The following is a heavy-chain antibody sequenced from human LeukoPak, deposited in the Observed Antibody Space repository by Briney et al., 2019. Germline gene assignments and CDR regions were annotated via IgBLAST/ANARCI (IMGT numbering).Heavy chain of an antibody. Sequence: PSETLSLTCTVSGGSISSYYWSWIRQPPGKGLEWIGYIYYSGSTNYNPSLKSRVTISVDTSKNQFSLKLSSVTAADTAVYYCARQIYSSSWYYYHGMDVWGQGTTVTVSS. CDR2: IYYSGST. V-gene: IGHV4-59*08. CDR3: ARQIYSSSWYYYHGMDV. J-gene: IGHJ6*02. CDR1: GGSISSYY. D-gene: IGHD6-13*01.